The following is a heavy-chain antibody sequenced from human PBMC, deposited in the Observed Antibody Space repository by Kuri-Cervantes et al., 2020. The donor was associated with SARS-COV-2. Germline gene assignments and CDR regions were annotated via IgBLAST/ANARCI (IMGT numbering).Heavy chain of an antibody. Sequence: GGSLRLSCAASGFTLSSNYMSWVRQAPGKGLEWVSVIYSGGSTYYADSVKGRFTISRDNSKNTLYLQMNSLRAEDTAVYYCAKDHPNCGGDCSLADYWGQGTLVTVSS. V-gene: IGHV3-53*01. CDR1: GFTLSSNY. CDR2: IYSGGST. D-gene: IGHD2-21*02. J-gene: IGHJ4*02. CDR3: AKDHPNCGGDCSLADY.